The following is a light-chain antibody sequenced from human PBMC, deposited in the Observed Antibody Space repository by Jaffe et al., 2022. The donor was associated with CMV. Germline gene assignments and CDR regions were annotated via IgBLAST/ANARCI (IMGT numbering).Light chain of an antibody. CDR2: KAS. CDR3: QQYNSYRA. Sequence: DIQMTQSPSTLSASVGDTVTITCRASQSVSNWLAWYQQKPGKTPNLLIHKASTLQSGVPSRFSGSGSGTEFTLTISSLQPEDSATYYCQQYNSYRAFGQGTKVEIK. V-gene: IGKV1-5*03. J-gene: IGKJ1*01. CDR1: QSVSNW.